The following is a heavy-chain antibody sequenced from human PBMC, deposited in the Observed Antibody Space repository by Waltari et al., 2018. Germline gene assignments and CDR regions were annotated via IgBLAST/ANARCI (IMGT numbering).Heavy chain of an antibody. CDR1: GGSISSGSSY. CDR3: AREEENYSFDI. D-gene: IGHD3-10*01. CDR2: IYTSGST. V-gene: IGHV4-61*09. J-gene: IGHJ3*02. Sequence: QVQLQESGPGLVKPSQTLSLTCTVSGGSISSGSSYWRWIRQPAGKGLEWIGYIYTSGSTNYNPSLKSRVTISVDTSKNQFSLKLSSVTAADTAVYYCAREEENYSFDIWGQGTMVTVSS.